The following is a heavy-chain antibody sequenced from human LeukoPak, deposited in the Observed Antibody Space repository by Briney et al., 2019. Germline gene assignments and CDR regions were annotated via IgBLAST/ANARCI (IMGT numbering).Heavy chain of an antibody. J-gene: IGHJ4*02. CDR2: ISSRGSTI. CDR1: GFTFSSYE. D-gene: IGHD1-26*01. Sequence: GGSLRLSCAASGFTFSSYEMNWVRQAPGKGLEWVSYISSRGSTIYYADSVKGRFTISRHNANNSLYLQMNSLRAKDTAVYYCARLNSGSYYHPFDYWGQGTLVTVSS. CDR3: ARLNSGSYYHPFDY. V-gene: IGHV3-48*03.